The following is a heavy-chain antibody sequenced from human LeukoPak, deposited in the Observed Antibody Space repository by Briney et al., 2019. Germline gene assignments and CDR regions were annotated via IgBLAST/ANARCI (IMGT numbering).Heavy chain of an antibody. J-gene: IGHJ3*02. Sequence: PGGSLRLSCAASGFTFSSYGMHWVRQAPGKGLEWVAFIRYDGSNKYYADSVKGRFTISRDNSKNTLYLQMNSLRAEDTAVYYCAKEFGSGSYYNDAFDIWGQGTMVTVSS. V-gene: IGHV3-30*02. CDR1: GFTFSSYG. CDR3: AKEFGSGSYYNDAFDI. D-gene: IGHD3-10*01. CDR2: IRYDGSNK.